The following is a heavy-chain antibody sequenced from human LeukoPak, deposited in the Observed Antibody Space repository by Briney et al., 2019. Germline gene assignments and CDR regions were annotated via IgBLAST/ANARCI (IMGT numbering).Heavy chain of an antibody. CDR1: GFTFSSFA. CDR2: ISSNGGST. Sequence: PGGSLRLSCSASGFTFSSFAMHWVRQAPGKGLEYVLAISSNGGSTYNADSVKGRFTISRDNSKNTLYLQMSSLRAEDTAVYYCRGYSYGSVEYFDYWGQEALVTVSS. V-gene: IGHV3-64D*09. J-gene: IGHJ4*02. CDR3: RGYSYGSVEYFDY. D-gene: IGHD5-18*01.